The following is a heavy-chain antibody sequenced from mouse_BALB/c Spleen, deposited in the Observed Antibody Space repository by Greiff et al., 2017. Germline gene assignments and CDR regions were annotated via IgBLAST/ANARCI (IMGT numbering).Heavy chain of an antibody. V-gene: IGHV5-17*02. D-gene: IGHD1-1*01. CDR2: ISSGSSTI. CDR1: GFTFSSFG. Sequence: EVKLVESGGGLVQPGGSRKLSCAASGFTFSSFGMHWVRQAPEKGLEWVAYISSGSSTIYYADTVKGRFTISRDNPKNTLFLQMTSLRSEDTAMYYCAREDYGSRYWGQGTTLTVSS. J-gene: IGHJ2*01. CDR3: AREDYGSRY.